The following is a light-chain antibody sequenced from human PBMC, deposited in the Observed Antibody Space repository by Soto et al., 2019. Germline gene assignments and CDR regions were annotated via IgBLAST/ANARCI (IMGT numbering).Light chain of an antibody. Sequence: QSALTQPPSASGSPGQSVTISCTGTSSDVGGYNYVSWYQQHPGKAPKLVIYEVTKRPSGVPDRFSGSKSGNTASLTISGLQAEDEADYYCSSFAGSSTFEVFGTGTKLTVL. CDR2: EVT. J-gene: IGLJ1*01. CDR1: SSDVGGYNY. V-gene: IGLV2-8*01. CDR3: SSFAGSSTFEV.